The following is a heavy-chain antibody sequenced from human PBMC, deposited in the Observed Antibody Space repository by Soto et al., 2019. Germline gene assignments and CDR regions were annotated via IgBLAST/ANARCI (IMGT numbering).Heavy chain of an antibody. Sequence: GGSLRLSCAASGFTFSDYYMSWIRQAPGKGLEWVSYISSSGSTIYYADSVKGRFTISRDNAKNSLYLQMNSLRAEDTAVYYCARDPPAYDSSGYYSYYFDYWGQGTLVTVSS. CDR1: GFTFSDYY. CDR2: ISSSGSTI. J-gene: IGHJ4*02. V-gene: IGHV3-11*01. CDR3: ARDPPAYDSSGYYSYYFDY. D-gene: IGHD3-22*01.